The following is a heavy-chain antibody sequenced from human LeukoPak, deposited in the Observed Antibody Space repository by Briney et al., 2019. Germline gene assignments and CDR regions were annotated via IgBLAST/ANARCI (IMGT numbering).Heavy chain of an antibody. D-gene: IGHD3-10*02. CDR3: AELGITMIGGV. J-gene: IGHJ6*04. CDR1: GFTFDDYG. Sequence: GGSLRLSCAASGFTFDDYGMSWVRQAPGKGLEWVSGINWNGSGAGYADSVKGRFTISRDNAKNSLYLQMNSLRAEDTAVYYCAELGITMIGGVWGKGTTVTISS. CDR2: INWNGSGA. V-gene: IGHV3-20*04.